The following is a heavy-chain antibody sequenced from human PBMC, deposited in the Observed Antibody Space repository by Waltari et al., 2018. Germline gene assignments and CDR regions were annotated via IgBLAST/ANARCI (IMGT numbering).Heavy chain of an antibody. CDR2: IWYDGSNK. J-gene: IGHJ6*03. V-gene: IGHV3-33*08. CDR3: AKLGITMVRGVIRYYYYYMDV. CDR1: GFTFSSYG. Sequence: QVQLVESGGGVVQPGRSLRLSCAASGFTFSSYGMHWVRQAPGKGLEWVAVIWYDGSNKYYADSVKGRFTISRDNSKNTLYLQMNSLRAEDTAVYYCAKLGITMVRGVIRYYYYYMDVWGKGTTATVSS. D-gene: IGHD3-10*01.